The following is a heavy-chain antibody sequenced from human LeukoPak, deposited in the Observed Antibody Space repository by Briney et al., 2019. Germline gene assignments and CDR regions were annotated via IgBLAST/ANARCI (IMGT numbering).Heavy chain of an antibody. CDR1: GGTFSSYA. J-gene: IGHJ4*02. D-gene: IGHD3-22*01. V-gene: IGHV1-69*05. Sequence: SVKVSCKASGGTFSSYAISWVRQAPGQGLEWMGRIIPIFGTANYAQKFQGRVTITTDESTSTAYMELSSLKSEDTAVYYCARGYYYDSSGYYTPVYYFDYWGQGTLVTVSS. CDR3: ARGYYYDSSGYYTPVYYFDY. CDR2: IIPIFGTA.